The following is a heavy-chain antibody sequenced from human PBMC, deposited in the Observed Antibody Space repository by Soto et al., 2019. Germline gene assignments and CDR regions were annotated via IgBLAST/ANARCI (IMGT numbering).Heavy chain of an antibody. D-gene: IGHD3-10*01. CDR1: EFTFSNYG. V-gene: IGHV3-33*01. J-gene: IGHJ6*02. Sequence: QVQLVESGGGVVQPGRSLRLSCAASEFTFSNYGMHWVRQAPGKGLEWVAVILNDGSNRYHADSVKDRFTISRDNSKNXLXLQMNSLRAEDTAVYYCARDDEYSGNGMDVWGQGTTVTVS. CDR3: ARDDEYSGNGMDV. CDR2: ILNDGSNR.